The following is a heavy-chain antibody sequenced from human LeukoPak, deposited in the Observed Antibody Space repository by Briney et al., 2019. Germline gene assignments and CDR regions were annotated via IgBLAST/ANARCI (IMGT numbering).Heavy chain of an antibody. CDR3: ARGYSSSSYYYYGMDV. V-gene: IGHV3-30*03. J-gene: IGHJ6*02. CDR2: ISYDGSNK. Sequence: PGRSLRLSCAASGFAFSSYGMHWVRQAPGKGLEWVAVISYDGSNKYYADSVKGRFTISRDNSKNTLYLQMNSLRTEDTALYYCARGYSSSSYYYYGMDVWGQGTTVTVSS. D-gene: IGHD6-6*01. CDR1: GFAFSSYG.